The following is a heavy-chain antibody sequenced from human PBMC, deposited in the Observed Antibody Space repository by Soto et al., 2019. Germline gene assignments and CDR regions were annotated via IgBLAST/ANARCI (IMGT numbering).Heavy chain of an antibody. CDR3: ARLASKGLLQRPHYFDY. CDR2: IYSGGST. V-gene: IGHV3-53*01. CDR1: GFTVSSNY. D-gene: IGHD3-9*01. J-gene: IGHJ4*02. Sequence: GGSLRLSCAASGFTVSSNYMSWVRQAPGKGLEWVSVIYSGGSTYYADSVKGRFTISRDNSKNTLYLQMNSLRAEDTAVYYCARLASKGLLQRPHYFDYWGQGTLVTVSS.